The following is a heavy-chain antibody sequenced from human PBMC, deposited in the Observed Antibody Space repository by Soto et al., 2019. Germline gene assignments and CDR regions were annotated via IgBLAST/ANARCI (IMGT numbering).Heavy chain of an antibody. CDR3: ARHPPPGYYYDSSGYYGYFQH. J-gene: IGHJ1*01. CDR1: GFTFWTYA. Sequence: PGGSLRHSCAASGFTFWTYAMSWVRQAPGKGLEWVSVISGTGGGTSYADSVKGRFTISRDNSKNTLYLQMNSLGVEDTAVYYCARHPPPGYYYDSSGYYGYFQHWGQGTPVTVSS. CDR2: ISGTGGGT. V-gene: IGHV3-23*01. D-gene: IGHD3-22*01.